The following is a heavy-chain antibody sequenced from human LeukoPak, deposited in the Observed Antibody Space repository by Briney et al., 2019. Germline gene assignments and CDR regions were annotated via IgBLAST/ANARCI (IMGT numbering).Heavy chain of an antibody. CDR2: IWYDGSNK. CDR3: AKDRGLEAGTTFSFDY. CDR1: GFTFSSYG. J-gene: IGHJ4*02. D-gene: IGHD1-7*01. V-gene: IGHV3-33*06. Sequence: PGGSLRLSCAASGFTFSSYGMHWVRQAPGKGLEWVAVIWYDGSNKYYADSVKGRFTISRDNSKNTLYLQMNSLRAEDTAVYYCAKDRGLEAGTTFSFDYWGQGSLVTVSS.